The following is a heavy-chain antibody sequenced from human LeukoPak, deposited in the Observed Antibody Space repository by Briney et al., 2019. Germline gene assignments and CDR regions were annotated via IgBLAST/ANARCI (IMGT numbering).Heavy chain of an antibody. V-gene: IGHV3-33*08. CDR2: IWYDGSNK. Sequence: GGSLRLSCVASGLAFSSYPMHWVRQAPGKGLEWVAVIWYDGSNKYYADSVKGRFTISRDNSKNTLYLQMNSLRAEDTAVYYCARAYDSSGYGPGDYWGQGTLVTVSS. CDR3: ARAYDSSGYGPGDY. J-gene: IGHJ4*02. D-gene: IGHD3-22*01. CDR1: GLAFSSYP.